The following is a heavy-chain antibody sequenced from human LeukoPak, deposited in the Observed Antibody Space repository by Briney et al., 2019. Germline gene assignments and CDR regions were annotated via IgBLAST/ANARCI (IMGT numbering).Heavy chain of an antibody. CDR1: GFTFSDYA. CDR3: AKDRSIGTYYTFDH. J-gene: IGHJ4*02. CDR2: ISGSGVVT. D-gene: IGHD1-26*01. Sequence: GSLSLSCAASGFTFSDYAMTWVRPAPGKGLEWVATISGSGVVTYYADSVKGRFTVSGDNSKNTVYLQMSSLTAADTAVYYCAKDRSIGTYYTFDHWGKGTLVPVSS. V-gene: IGHV3-23*01.